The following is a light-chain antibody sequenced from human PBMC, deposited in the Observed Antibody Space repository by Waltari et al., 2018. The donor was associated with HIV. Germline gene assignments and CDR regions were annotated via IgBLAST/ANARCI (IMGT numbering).Light chain of an antibody. Sequence: QSALTQPRSVSGSPGQSVTISCTGTSNDVGGYQYVSWYQKHPGKAPKLILFDVTQRPSGVPDRVSGSKSGNTASLTISGLQAADEADFYCSSYAGSYTWLFGGGTKVTVL. CDR3: SSYAGSYTWL. V-gene: IGLV2-11*01. CDR1: SNDVGGYQY. CDR2: DVT. J-gene: IGLJ3*02.